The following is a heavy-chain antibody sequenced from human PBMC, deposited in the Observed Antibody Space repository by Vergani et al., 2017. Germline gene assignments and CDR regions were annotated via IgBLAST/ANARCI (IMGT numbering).Heavy chain of an antibody. D-gene: IGHD1-26*01. CDR3: ASLGAHSGSYYALIDY. CDR2: ISSSSSTI. J-gene: IGHJ4*02. V-gene: IGHV3-48*01. Sequence: EVQLLESGGGLVKPGGSLRLSCAASGFTFSSYSMNWVRQAPGKGLEWVSYISSSSSTIYYADSVKGRFTISRDNAKNSLYLQMNSLRAEDTAVYYCASLGAHSGSYYALIDYWGQGTLVTVSS. CDR1: GFTFSSYS.